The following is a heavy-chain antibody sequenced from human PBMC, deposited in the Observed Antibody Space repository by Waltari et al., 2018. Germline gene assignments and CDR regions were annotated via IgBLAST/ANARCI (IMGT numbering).Heavy chain of an antibody. D-gene: IGHD3-10*01. CDR1: GGSISSYY. Sequence: QVQLQESGPGLVKPSETLSLTCTVSGGSISSYYWSWIRQPPGKGLEWIGYIYYSGSTNYNPSLKMRVTISVDTPKNQFALKLSSVTAADTAVYYCARDSGGSVTMVQGVIITVPQGTFDIWGQGTMVTVSS. CDR3: ARDSGGSVTMVQGVIITVPQGTFDI. J-gene: IGHJ3*02. CDR2: IYYSGST. V-gene: IGHV4-59*01.